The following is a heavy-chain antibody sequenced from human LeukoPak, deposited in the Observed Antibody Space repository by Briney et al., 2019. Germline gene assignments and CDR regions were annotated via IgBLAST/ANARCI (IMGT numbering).Heavy chain of an antibody. D-gene: IGHD4-17*01. CDR3: ARADYGDFHNAFDI. V-gene: IGHV4-30-2*01. J-gene: IGHJ3*02. Sequence: PSETLSLTCTVSGDSVSSGGYYWTWIRQPPGKGLEWIGYIYRTGSTYYNPSLKSRVTISLDKSKNQFSLELNSVTAADTAVYYCARADYGDFHNAFDIWGQGTMVTVSS. CDR1: GDSVSSGGYY. CDR2: IYRTGST.